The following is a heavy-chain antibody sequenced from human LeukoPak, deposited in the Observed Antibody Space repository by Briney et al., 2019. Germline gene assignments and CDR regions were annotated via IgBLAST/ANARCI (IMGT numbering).Heavy chain of an antibody. D-gene: IGHD6-6*01. J-gene: IGHJ4*02. V-gene: IGHV3-9*01. CDR3: AKDKSSSSHRAFDY. CDR1: GFTFDDYA. CDR2: ISWNSGSI. Sequence: GGSLRLSCAASGFTFDDYAMHWVRQAPGKGLEWVSGISWNSGSIGYADSVKGRFTISRDNAKNSLYLQMNSLRAEDTALYYCAKDKSSSSHRAFDYWGQGTLVTVSS.